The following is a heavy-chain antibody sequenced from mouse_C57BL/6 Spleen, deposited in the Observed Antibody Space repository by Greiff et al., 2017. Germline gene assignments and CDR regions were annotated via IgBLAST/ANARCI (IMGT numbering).Heavy chain of an antibody. D-gene: IGHD2-12*01. J-gene: IGHJ3*01. V-gene: IGHV2-6*01. Sequence: VKLMESGPGLVAPSQSLSITCTVSGFSLTSYGVDWVRQSPGKGLEWLGVIWGVGSTNYNSALKSRLSISKDNSKSQVFLKMNSLQTDDTAMYYCASGAATTRFAYWGQGTLVTVSA. CDR3: ASGAATTRFAY. CDR1: GFSLTSYG. CDR2: IWGVGST.